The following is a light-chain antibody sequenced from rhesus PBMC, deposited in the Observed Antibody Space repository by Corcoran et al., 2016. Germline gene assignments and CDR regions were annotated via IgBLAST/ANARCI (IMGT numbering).Light chain of an antibody. CDR1: QSLLDSEDGNTY. Sequence: DIVMTQTPLSLPVTPGEPASISCRSSQSLLDSEDGNTYLDWYLQKPGQSPQLVIYEVSNRASGVPDRFSGSGSATDFTLKISRVEAEDVGVYYCMQGIEFPYSFGQGTKVEIK. CDR2: EVS. CDR3: MQGIEFPYS. J-gene: IGKJ2*01. V-gene: IGKV2-104*02.